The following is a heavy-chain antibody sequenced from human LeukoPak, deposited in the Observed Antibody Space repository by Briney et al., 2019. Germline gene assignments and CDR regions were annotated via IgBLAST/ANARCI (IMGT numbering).Heavy chain of an antibody. CDR3: ASDGGFEYYFDY. J-gene: IGHJ4*02. Sequence: ASVKVSCKSSGGTFTDYGISWVRHAPGQGLEWMGRIIPIFTTANYAQKFQGRVTITADISTNTAYMELTSLRSEDTAVYYCASDGGFEYYFDYWGQGTLLTVSS. CDR1: GGTFTDYG. CDR2: IIPIFTTA. D-gene: IGHD2/OR15-2a*01. V-gene: IGHV1-69*06.